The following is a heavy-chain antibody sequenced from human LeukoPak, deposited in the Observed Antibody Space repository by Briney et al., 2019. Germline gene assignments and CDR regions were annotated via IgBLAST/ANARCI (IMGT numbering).Heavy chain of an antibody. V-gene: IGHV1-69*13. CDR2: IIPIFDIA. CDR3: ARGHGIPEAHFDS. J-gene: IGHJ4*02. CDR1: GDTFSTYA. D-gene: IGHD2-2*01. Sequence: SVTVSFTASGDTFSTYAISWVRQAPGQGLEWMGGIIPIFDIANYAQKFQGSITITADESTSTAYMELSRLTSEDTAVYFCARGHGIPEAHFDSWGQGTLVTVSS.